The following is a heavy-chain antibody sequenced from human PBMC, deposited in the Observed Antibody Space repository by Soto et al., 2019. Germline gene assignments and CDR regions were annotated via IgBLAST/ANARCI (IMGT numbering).Heavy chain of an antibody. V-gene: IGHV4-34*01. D-gene: IGHD3-10*01. CDR2: INHSGST. CDR1: GGSFSGYY. CDR3: ARGRYYYGSGSYYGHYYYYYGMDV. J-gene: IGHJ6*02. Sequence: SETLSLTCAVYGGSFSGYYWSWIRQPPGKGLEWIGEINHSGSTNYNPSLKSRVTISVDTSKNQFSLKLSSVTAADTAVYYCARGRYYYGSGSYYGHYYYYYGMDVWGQGTTVTVSS.